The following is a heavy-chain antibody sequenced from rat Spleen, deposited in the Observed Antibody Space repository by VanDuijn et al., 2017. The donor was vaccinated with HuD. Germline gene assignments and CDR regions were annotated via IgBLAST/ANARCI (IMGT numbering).Heavy chain of an antibody. D-gene: IGHD1-1*01. CDR2: IDTDGSRT. CDR3: ARLPITTVPDY. Sequence: EVQLVETGGGLVQPGRSLKLSCVASGFTFNRYWMYWVRQAPGKGLEWVSSIDTDGSRTYYGDSVKGRITISRDNAKSTLYLQMNSLRSEDTATYYCARLPITTVPDYWGQGVMVTVSS. V-gene: IGHV5-58*01. J-gene: IGHJ2*01. CDR1: GFTFNRYW.